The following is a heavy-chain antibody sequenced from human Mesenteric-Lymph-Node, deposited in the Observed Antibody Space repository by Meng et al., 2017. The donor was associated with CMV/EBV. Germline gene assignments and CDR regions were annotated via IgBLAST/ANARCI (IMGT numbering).Heavy chain of an antibody. J-gene: IGHJ4*02. CDR2: ISGSGGST. CDR1: GGSISSSN. D-gene: IGHD3-3*01. Sequence: GGSLRLSCAVSGGSISSSNWWSWVRQAPGKGLEWVSAISGSGGSTYYADSVKGRFTISRDNSKNTLYLQMNSLRAEDTAVYYCAKPDFWSGYNDPFDYWGQGTLVTVSS. V-gene: IGHV3-23*01. CDR3: AKPDFWSGYNDPFDY.